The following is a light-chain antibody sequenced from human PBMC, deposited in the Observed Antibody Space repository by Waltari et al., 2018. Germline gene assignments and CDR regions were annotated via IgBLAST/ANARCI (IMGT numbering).Light chain of an antibody. V-gene: IGLV2-8*01. J-gene: IGLJ3*02. CDR1: SPAGVAYET. Sequence: QSALTQPPSASGYPGQSVTISCTGTSPAGVAYETVPWSQPHPGKAPKRMIYEVTRRPSGVPDRFSGSKSGNTASLTVSGLLADDEADYYCSSSAGTNNKHVVFGGGTKLTVL. CDR2: EVT. CDR3: SSSAGTNNKHVV.